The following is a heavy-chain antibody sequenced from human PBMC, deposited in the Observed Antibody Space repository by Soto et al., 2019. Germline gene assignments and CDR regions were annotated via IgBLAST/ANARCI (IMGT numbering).Heavy chain of an antibody. J-gene: IGHJ4*02. V-gene: IGHV3-9*02. CDR1: GFIADDYA. Sequence: EVQLVESGGGLVQPGRSLRLSCVASGFIADDYAMHWVRQAPGKGLEWVSGIRSNCATINYADAVESRFNISSDNAKNSLFPHMNRLRTEDTAYTYCVKDIKRGGMTTIHGIDSWGQGTLVTVSS. CDR2: IRSNCATI. D-gene: IGHD4-17*01. CDR3: VKDIKRGGMTTIHGIDS.